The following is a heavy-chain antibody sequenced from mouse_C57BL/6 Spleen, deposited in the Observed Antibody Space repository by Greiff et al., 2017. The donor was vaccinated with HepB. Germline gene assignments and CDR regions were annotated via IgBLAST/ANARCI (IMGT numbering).Heavy chain of an antibody. J-gene: IGHJ3*01. Sequence: QVQLKESGAELVKPGASVKISCKASGYAFSSYWMNWVKQRPGKGLEWIGQIYPGDGDTNYNGKFKGKATLTADKSSSTAYMQLSSLTSEDSAVYFCAREGITTFAYWGQGTLVTVSA. D-gene: IGHD1-1*01. CDR3: AREGITTFAY. CDR2: IYPGDGDT. V-gene: IGHV1-80*01. CDR1: GYAFSSYW.